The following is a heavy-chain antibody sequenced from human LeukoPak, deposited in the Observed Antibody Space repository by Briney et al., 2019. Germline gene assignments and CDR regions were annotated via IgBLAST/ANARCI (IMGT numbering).Heavy chain of an antibody. V-gene: IGHV3-48*03. Sequence: GGSLRLSCAASGFTFSSYEMNWVRQAPGKGLDWVSYISSSGSTIYYADSVKGRFTISRDNAKNSLYLQMNSLRAEDTAVYYCARGLFSSGWYPIDYWGQGTLVTVSS. CDR1: GFTFSSYE. D-gene: IGHD6-19*01. CDR2: ISSSGSTI. CDR3: ARGLFSSGWYPIDY. J-gene: IGHJ4*02.